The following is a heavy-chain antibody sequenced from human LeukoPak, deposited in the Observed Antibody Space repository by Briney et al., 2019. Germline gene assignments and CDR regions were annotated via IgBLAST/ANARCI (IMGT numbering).Heavy chain of an antibody. CDR2: IYYSGST. CDR1: GGSLSSYY. V-gene: IGHV4-59*01. CDR3: ARDLGDAFDI. Sequence: SETLSLTCTVSGGSLSSYYWSWIRQPPGKGLEWIGYIYYSGSTNYNPSLKSRVTISVDTSKNQFSLKLSSVTAADTAVYYCARDLGDAFDIWGQGTMVTVSS. D-gene: IGHD7-27*01. J-gene: IGHJ3*02.